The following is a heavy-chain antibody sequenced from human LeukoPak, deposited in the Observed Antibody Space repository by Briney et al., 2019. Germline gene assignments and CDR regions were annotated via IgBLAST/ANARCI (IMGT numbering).Heavy chain of an antibody. CDR3: ARHVVYCSGGSCYSGSGHYYMDV. Sequence: GESLKISCKGSGYNFTIYWIGWVRQMPGKGLEWMGIIYPGDSDTRYSPSFQGQVTISADKSISTAYLQWSSLKASDTAMYYCARHVVYCSGGSCYSGSGHYYMDVWGKGTTVTISS. J-gene: IGHJ6*03. D-gene: IGHD2-15*01. CDR1: GYNFTIYW. CDR2: IYPGDSDT. V-gene: IGHV5-51*01.